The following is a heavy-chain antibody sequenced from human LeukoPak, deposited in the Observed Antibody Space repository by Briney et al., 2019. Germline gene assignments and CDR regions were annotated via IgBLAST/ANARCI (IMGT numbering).Heavy chain of an antibody. CDR1: GFTFSSYA. CDR3: ARAYGSSGYYQLPIDY. CDR2: ISGSGSNT. V-gene: IGHV3-23*01. Sequence: GGSLRLSCAASGFTFSSYAMSWVRQAPGKGLEWVSDISGSGSNTYYADSVKGRFTVSRDNSKNTLFLQMNSLRVEDTALYYCARAYGSSGYYQLPIDYWGQGTLVSVSS. D-gene: IGHD3-22*01. J-gene: IGHJ4*02.